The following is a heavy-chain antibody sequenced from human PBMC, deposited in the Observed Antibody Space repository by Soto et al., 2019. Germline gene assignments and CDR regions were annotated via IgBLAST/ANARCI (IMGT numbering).Heavy chain of an antibody. CDR2: ISPYTGNT. D-gene: IGHD3-16*01. CDR1: GYIVVNYG. J-gene: IGHJ6*02. Sequence: QVQLVQSGDEVKKRGASVKVSCKASGYIVVNYGTAWVRQAPVQGLEWMGWISPYTGNTHSASKVQGRLTMTTDTSTSTAYMDLGSLTSDDTAVYYCVMVDNYVTPTPQDVWGQGTTVTVSS. V-gene: IGHV1-18*01. CDR3: VMVDNYVTPTPQDV.